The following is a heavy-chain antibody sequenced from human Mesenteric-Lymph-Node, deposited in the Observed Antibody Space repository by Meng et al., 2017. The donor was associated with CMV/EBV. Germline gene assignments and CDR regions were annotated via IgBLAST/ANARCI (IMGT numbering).Heavy chain of an antibody. CDR2: IYYSGDT. V-gene: IGHV4-31*03. D-gene: IGHD3-3*01. J-gene: IGHJ3*02. Sequence: LRLSCTVSGGSISSGGYYWSWIRQHPGKGLEWIGYIYYSGDTYYNPSLKSRVTISVDTSKNQFSLKLSSVTAADTAMYYCARYYDFWVGNAFDIWGQGPMVTVSS. CDR1: GGSISSGGYY. CDR3: ARYYDFWVGNAFDI.